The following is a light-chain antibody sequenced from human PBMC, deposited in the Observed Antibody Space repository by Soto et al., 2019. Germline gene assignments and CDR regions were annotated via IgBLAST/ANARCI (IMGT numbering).Light chain of an antibody. J-gene: IGLJ3*02. Sequence: QSVLTQPPSVSAAPGQKVAISCSGNSSNIENDYLSWYQQLPGTAPKLLIYDNDKRPSGIPDRFSGSKSGTSATLGITGLQTGDEADYYCGTWDSGLSDVVFGGGTKLTVL. CDR1: SSNIENDY. CDR2: DND. CDR3: GTWDSGLSDVV. V-gene: IGLV1-51*01.